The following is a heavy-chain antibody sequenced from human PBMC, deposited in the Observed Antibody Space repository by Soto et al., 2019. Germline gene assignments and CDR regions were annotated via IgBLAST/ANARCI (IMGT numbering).Heavy chain of an antibody. CDR1: GYTFTGYY. CDR3: ARDRPPDY. Sequence: ASVKVSCKASGYTFTGYYMHWVRQAPGQGLEWMGWINPNTGGTNYAQKFQGRVAMTRDTSISTAYMELSRLTSDDTAVYYCARDRPPDYWGQGTLVTVSS. D-gene: IGHD6-6*01. J-gene: IGHJ4*02. CDR2: INPNTGGT. V-gene: IGHV1-2*02.